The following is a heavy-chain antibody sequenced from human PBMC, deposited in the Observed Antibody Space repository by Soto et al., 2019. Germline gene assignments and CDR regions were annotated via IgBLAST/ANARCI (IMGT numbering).Heavy chain of an antibody. CDR3: ARALTSRDFPLYDPVGYYYYGMDV. Sequence: EVQLVESGGGLVKPGGSLRLSCAASGFTFSSYSMNWVRQAPGKGLEWVSSISSSSSYIYYADSVKGRFTISRDNAKNSLYLQMNSLRAEDTAVYYCARALTSRDFPLYDPVGYYYYGMDVWGQGTTVTVSS. V-gene: IGHV3-21*01. CDR1: GFTFSSYS. J-gene: IGHJ6*02. D-gene: IGHD5-12*01. CDR2: ISSSSSYI.